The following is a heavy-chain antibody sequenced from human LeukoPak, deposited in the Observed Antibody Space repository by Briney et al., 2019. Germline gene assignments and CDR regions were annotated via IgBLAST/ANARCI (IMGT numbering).Heavy chain of an antibody. J-gene: IGHJ3*02. CDR1: GYSFTSYW. D-gene: IGHD5-12*01. Sequence: GESLKISCKGSGYSFTSYWIGWVRQMPGKGLEWMGIIYPGDSDTRYSPSFQGQVTISADKSISTAYLQWSSLKASDTAMYYCARPMISGYAGKAPHAFDIWGQGTMVTVSS. CDR3: ARPMISGYAGKAPHAFDI. CDR2: IYPGDSDT. V-gene: IGHV5-51*01.